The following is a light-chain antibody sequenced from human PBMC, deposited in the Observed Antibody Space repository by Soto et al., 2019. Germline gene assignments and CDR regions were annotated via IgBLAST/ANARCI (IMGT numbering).Light chain of an antibody. V-gene: IGKV3-11*01. CDR3: QQCSIWPIT. J-gene: IGKJ5*01. Sequence: EIVLTQSPATLSLSPGERATLSCRASQSVSSNLAWYQQKPGQAPRLLVYDASNRATGIPARFSGSGSGTDFTLTISSLEPEDFAVYYCQQCSIWPITFGQGPRLEIK. CDR1: QSVSSN. CDR2: DAS.